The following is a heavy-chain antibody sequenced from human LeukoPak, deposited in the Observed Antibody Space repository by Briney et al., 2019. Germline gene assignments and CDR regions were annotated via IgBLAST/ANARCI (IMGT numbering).Heavy chain of an antibody. CDR3: ARGYCSSTSCSTRWFDP. J-gene: IGHJ5*02. CDR1: GYTFTGYY. V-gene: IGHV1-2*02. CDR2: INPNSGGT. D-gene: IGHD2-2*01. Sequence: ASVKVSCEASGYTFTGYYMHWVRQAPGQGLEWMGWINPNSGGTNYAQKFQGRVTMTRDTSISTAYMELSRLRSDDTAVYYCARGYCSSTSCSTRWFDPWGQGTLVTVSS.